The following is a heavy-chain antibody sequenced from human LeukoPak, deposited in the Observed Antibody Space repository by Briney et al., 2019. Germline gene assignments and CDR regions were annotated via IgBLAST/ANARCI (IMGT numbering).Heavy chain of an antibody. CDR3: ARRRYYGSGSYPHAFDI. CDR2: INHSGST. CDR1: GGSFSGYY. Sequence: PSETLSLTCAVYGGSFSGYYWSWIRQPPGKGLEWIGEINHSGSTNYNPSLKSRVTISVDTSKNQFSLKLSSVTAADTAVYYCARRRYYGSGSYPHAFDIWGQGTLVTVSS. J-gene: IGHJ1*01. D-gene: IGHD3-10*01. V-gene: IGHV4-34*01.